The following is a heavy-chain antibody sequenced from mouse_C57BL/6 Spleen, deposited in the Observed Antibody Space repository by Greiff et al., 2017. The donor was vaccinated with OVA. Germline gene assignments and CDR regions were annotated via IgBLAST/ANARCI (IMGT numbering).Heavy chain of an antibody. CDR2: IDPSDSYT. CDR1: GYTFTSYW. Sequence: QVQLQQPGAELVKPGASVKLSCKASGYTFTSYWMQWVQQRPGQGLEWIGEIDPSDSYTNYNQKFKGKATLTVDTSSSTAYMQLSSLTSEDSAVYYCARVGSSYRYFDVWGTGTTVTVSS. CDR3: ARVGSSYRYFDV. V-gene: IGHV1-50*01. J-gene: IGHJ1*03. D-gene: IGHD1-1*01.